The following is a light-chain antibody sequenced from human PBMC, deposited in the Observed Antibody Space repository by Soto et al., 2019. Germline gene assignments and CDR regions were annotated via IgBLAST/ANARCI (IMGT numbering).Light chain of an antibody. CDR2: EVT. V-gene: IGLV2-14*01. J-gene: IGLJ1*01. CDR3: SSYTSSGTLYV. CDR1: NSDLGGSKY. Sequence: QSVLTQPASVSGSPGQSITLSCTGTNSDLGGSKYVSWYQQHPGKAPKLMIYEVTYRPSGVSDRFSGSKSGNTASLTVSGLQAEDEADYYCSSYTSSGTLYVFGTGTKLTVL.